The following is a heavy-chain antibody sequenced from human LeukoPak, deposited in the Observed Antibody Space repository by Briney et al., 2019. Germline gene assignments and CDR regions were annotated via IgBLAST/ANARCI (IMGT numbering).Heavy chain of an antibody. CDR3: ARDPGAFPYFFDY. CDR2: ISGDGVSP. CDR1: GFTFSSYA. Sequence: GGSLRLSCAASGFTFSSYAMSWVRQAPGKGLECVSAISGDGVSPYYADSVRGRFTISRDNSKNTLYLQMNSLRVEDAAVYFCARDPGAFPYFFDYWGQGTLVTVSS. V-gene: IGHV3-23*01. D-gene: IGHD4/OR15-4a*01. J-gene: IGHJ4*02.